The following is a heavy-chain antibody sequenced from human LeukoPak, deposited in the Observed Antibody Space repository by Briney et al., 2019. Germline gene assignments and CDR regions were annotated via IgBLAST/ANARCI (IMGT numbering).Heavy chain of an antibody. D-gene: IGHD2-15*01. CDR2: ISAYNGNT. CDR1: GYTFTSYG. Sequence: GASVKVSCKASGYTFTSYGISWVRQAPGQGLEWMGWISAYNGNTNYAQKLQGRVTMTTDTYTSTAYMEVRTLSSDDTAVYYCERDNPVLVVVAATPTDYWGQGTLVTVSS. V-gene: IGHV1-18*01. J-gene: IGHJ4*02. CDR3: ERDNPVLVVVAATPTDY.